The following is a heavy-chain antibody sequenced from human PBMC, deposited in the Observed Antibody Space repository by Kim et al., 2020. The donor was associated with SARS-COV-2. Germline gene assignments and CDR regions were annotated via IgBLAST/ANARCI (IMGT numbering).Heavy chain of an antibody. V-gene: IGHV4-59*13. CDR2: IYYSGST. CDR3: ARVGGSGSYYLNPYNWFDP. CDR1: GGSISSYY. D-gene: IGHD3-10*01. Sequence: SETLSLTCTVSGGSISSYYWSWIRQPPGKGLEWIGYIYYSGSTNYNPSLKSRVTISVDTSKNQFSLKLSSVTAADTAVYYCARVGGSGSYYLNPYNWFDPWGQGTLVTVSS. J-gene: IGHJ5*02.